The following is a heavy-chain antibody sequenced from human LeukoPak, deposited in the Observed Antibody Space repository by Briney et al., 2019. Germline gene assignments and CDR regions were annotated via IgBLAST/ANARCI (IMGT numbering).Heavy chain of an antibody. D-gene: IGHD6-13*01. CDR2: IYTSGST. J-gene: IGHJ6*03. V-gene: IGHV4-4*07. CDR3: ARASQAAAGTNYYYYMDV. CDR1: GGSISSYY. Sequence: KPSETLSLTCTVSGGSISSYYWSWIRQPAGKGLEWIGRIYTSGSTNYNPSLKSRVTMSVDTSKNQFSLKLSSVTAADTAVYYCARASQAAAGTNYYYYMDVWGKGTTVTISS.